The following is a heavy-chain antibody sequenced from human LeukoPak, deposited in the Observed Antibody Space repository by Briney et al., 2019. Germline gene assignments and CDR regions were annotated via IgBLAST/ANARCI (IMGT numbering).Heavy chain of an antibody. J-gene: IGHJ4*02. CDR2: ISSDGSST. CDR1: GFTFSSYA. D-gene: IGHD3-22*01. CDR3: AKGGGGITMIVVVLTPDY. V-gene: IGHV3-64*01. Sequence: GGSLRLSCAASGFTFSSYAMHWVRQAPGKGLEYVSAISSDGSSTYYANSVKGRFSISRDNSKNTLYLQMGSLRAEDTAVYYCAKGGGGITMIVVVLTPDYWGQGTLVTVSS.